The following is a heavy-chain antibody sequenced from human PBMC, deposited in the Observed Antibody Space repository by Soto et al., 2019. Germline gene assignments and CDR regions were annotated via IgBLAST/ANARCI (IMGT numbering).Heavy chain of an antibody. V-gene: IGHV4-28*01. J-gene: IGHJ4*02. CDR3: ARRYGSAIDY. D-gene: IGHD1-26*01. CDR1: GYSISSSNW. Sequence: PSETLSLTCAVSGYSISSSNWWGWIRQPPGKGLEWIGQIYYTGSTYYNPSLKSRVTISVDTSKNQFSLKLSSVTAADTAVYYCARRYGSAIDYWGQGTLVTVSS. CDR2: IYYTGST.